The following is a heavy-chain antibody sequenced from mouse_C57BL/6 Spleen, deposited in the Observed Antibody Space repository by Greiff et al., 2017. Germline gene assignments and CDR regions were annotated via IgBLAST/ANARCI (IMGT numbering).Heavy chain of an antibody. V-gene: IGHV1-81*01. CDR3: ARIPFTTVVATTGDYFDY. D-gene: IGHD1-1*01. CDR2: IYPRSGNT. CDR1: GYTFTSYG. J-gene: IGHJ2*01. Sequence: QVQLQQSGAELARPGASVKLSCKASGYTFTSYGISWVKQRTGQGLEWIGEIYPRSGNTYYNEKFKGKATLTADKSSNTTYMELRSLTSEDSAVYFCARIPFTTVVATTGDYFDYWGQGTTLTVSS.